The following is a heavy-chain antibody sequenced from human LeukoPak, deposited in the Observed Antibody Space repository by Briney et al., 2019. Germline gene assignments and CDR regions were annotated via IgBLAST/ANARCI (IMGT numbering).Heavy chain of an antibody. Sequence: GGSLRLSCAASGFTFSSYWMSWVRQGPGKGLEWVANIKEDGSEKYYVDSVEGRFTISRDNAKNSLYLQMNSVRAEDTAVYYCARDCPFLVGGTPYGGQGTLVTVSS. CDR3: ARDCPFLVGGTPY. V-gene: IGHV3-7*01. D-gene: IGHD1-26*01. J-gene: IGHJ4*02. CDR1: GFTFSSYW. CDR2: IKEDGSEK.